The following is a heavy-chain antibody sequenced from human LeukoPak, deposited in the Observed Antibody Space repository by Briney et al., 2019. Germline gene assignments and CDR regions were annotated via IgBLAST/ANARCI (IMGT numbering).Heavy chain of an antibody. CDR1: GYTLTSYD. CDR3: ARSLGSGSYYLLYYYYYYMDV. V-gene: IGHV1-8*01. J-gene: IGHJ6*03. Sequence: ASVKVSCKASGYTLTSYDINWVRQATGQGLEWMGWMNPNSGNTGYAQKFQGRVTMTRNTSISTAYMELSSLRSEDTAVYYCARSLGSGSYYLLYYYYYYMDVWGKGTTVTVSS. CDR2: MNPNSGNT. D-gene: IGHD3-10*01.